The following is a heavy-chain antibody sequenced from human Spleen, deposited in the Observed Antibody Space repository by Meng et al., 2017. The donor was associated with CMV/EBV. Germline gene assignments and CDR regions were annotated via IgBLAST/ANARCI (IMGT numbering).Heavy chain of an antibody. J-gene: IGHJ5*02. CDR2: IYYSGST. V-gene: IGHV4-39*07. D-gene: IGHD6-6*01. Sequence: GSLRLSCTVSGGSISSSSYYWGWIRQPPGKGLEWIGSIYYSGSTYYNPSLKSRVTISVDTSKNQFSLKLSSVTAADTAVYYCARGGLAARRVYNWFDPWGQGTLVTVSS. CDR1: GGSISSSSYY. CDR3: ARGGLAARRVYNWFDP.